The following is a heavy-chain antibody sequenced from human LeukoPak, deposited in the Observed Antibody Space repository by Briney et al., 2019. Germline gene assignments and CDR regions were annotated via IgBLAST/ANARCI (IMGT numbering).Heavy chain of an antibody. Sequence: PGGSLRLSCAASGFTFNNYGMHWVRQAPGKGLEWVAFIRYNGNNQYYADSVKGRFTISRDNSKNTLYLQMNSLKGDDTAVYYCAREKGYGSGFIDYWGQGTLVTVSS. CDR3: AREKGYGSGFIDY. CDR1: GFTFNNYG. CDR2: IRYNGNNQ. D-gene: IGHD3-10*01. V-gene: IGHV3-30*02. J-gene: IGHJ4*02.